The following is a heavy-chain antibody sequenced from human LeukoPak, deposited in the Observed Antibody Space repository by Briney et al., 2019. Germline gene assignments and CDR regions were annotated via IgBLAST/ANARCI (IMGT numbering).Heavy chain of an antibody. D-gene: IGHD5-24*01. J-gene: IGHJ4*02. CDR1: GFTFSSYA. Sequence: HPGGSLRLSCAASGFTFSSYAMHWVRQAPGKGLEWVAVISYDGSKKYYADSVKGRFTISRDNSKNTLYLQMNSLRAEDTAVYYCARGDGYRAAGIRGDYWGQGTLVTVSS. CDR2: ISYDGSKK. V-gene: IGHV3-30-3*01. CDR3: ARGDGYRAAGIRGDY.